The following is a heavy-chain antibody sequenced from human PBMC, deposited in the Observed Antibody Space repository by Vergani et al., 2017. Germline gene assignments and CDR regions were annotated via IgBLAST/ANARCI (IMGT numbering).Heavy chain of an antibody. Sequence: QVQLVQSGAEVKKPGSSVKVSCKASGGTFSSYAISLVRQAPGQGLEWMGGIIPIFGTANYAQKFQGRVTITADESTSTAYMELSSLRSEDTAVYYCARHDGSYCGGDCLHAFDIWGQGTMVTVSS. CDR3: ARHDGSYCGGDCLHAFDI. V-gene: IGHV1-69*01. J-gene: IGHJ3*02. D-gene: IGHD2-21*02. CDR2: IIPIFGTA. CDR1: GGTFSSYA.